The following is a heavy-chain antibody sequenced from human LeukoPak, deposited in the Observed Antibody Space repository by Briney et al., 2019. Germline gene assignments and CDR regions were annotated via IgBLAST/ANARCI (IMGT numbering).Heavy chain of an antibody. CDR1: GGSISTYY. CDR2: MYTSGNT. J-gene: IGHJ4*02. D-gene: IGHD6-19*01. Sequence: PSETLSLTCTVSGGSISTYYWSWIRQPAGKGLEWIGRMYTSGNTNYNPSLKSRVTTSVDTSKKQFSLRLSSVTAADTAVYYCAREPVTGTSNFFDSWGQGTLVTVSS. V-gene: IGHV4-4*07. CDR3: AREPVTGTSNFFDS.